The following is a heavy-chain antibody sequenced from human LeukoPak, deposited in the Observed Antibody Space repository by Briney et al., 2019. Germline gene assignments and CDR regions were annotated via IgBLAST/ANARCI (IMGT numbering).Heavy chain of an antibody. J-gene: IGHJ4*02. CDR3: AREGATYYYDSSGYRPPSGY. Sequence: PSETLSLTCTVSGGSISSSSYYWGWIRQPPGKGLEWIGSIYHSGSTYYNPSLKSRVTISVDTSNNQFSLKLSSVTAADTAVYYCAREGATYYYDSSGYRPPSGYWGQGTLVTVSS. CDR2: IYHSGST. CDR1: GGSISSSSYY. V-gene: IGHV4-39*07. D-gene: IGHD3-22*01.